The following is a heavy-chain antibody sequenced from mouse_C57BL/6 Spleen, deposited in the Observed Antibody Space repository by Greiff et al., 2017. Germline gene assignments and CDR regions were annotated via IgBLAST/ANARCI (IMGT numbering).Heavy chain of an antibody. J-gene: IGHJ4*01. Sequence: QVQLKESGPGLVQPSQSLSITCTVSGFSLTSYGVHWVRQSPGKGLEWLGVIGSGGSTDYNAAFISRLSISKDNSKCQVFLKMNSLQADDTAIYYCARRTGEGYAMDYWGQGTSVTVSS. D-gene: IGHD4-1*01. V-gene: IGHV2-2*01. CDR1: GFSLTSYG. CDR2: IGSGGST. CDR3: ARRTGEGYAMDY.